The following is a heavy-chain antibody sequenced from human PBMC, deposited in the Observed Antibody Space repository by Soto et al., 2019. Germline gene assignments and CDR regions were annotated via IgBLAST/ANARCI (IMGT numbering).Heavy chain of an antibody. V-gene: IGHV1-69*06. CDR1: GGTFSSYA. D-gene: IGHD3-22*01. J-gene: IGHJ4*02. CDR2: IIPIFGTA. CDR3: ARAYDSSGYLGY. Sequence: SVKVSCKASGGTFSSYAISWVRQAPGQGLEWMGEIIPIFGTANYAQKFQGRVTITADKSTSTAYMDLSSLRSEDTAVYYCARAYDSSGYLGYWGQGTLVTVSS.